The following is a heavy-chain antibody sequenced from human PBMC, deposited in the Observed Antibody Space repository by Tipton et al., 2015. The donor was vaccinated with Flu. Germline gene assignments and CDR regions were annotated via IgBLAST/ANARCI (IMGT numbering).Heavy chain of an antibody. J-gene: IGHJ4*02. D-gene: IGHD6-19*01. CDR3: AKVIPELVAGLDY. Sequence: SLRLSCAASGFTLSGYYMSWIRQAPGKGLEWVSAISGGGAIRYFADSVKGRFTISRDNSKNMLYLQMNSLRPEDTATYYCAKVIPELVAGLDYWGQGILVTVSS. CDR2: ISGGGAIR. CDR1: GFTLSGYY. V-gene: IGHV3-23*01.